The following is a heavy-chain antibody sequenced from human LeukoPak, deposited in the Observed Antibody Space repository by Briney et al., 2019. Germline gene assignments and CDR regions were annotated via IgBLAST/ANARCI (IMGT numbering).Heavy chain of an antibody. V-gene: IGHV4-59*01. CDR1: GGSISSYY. CDR3: ARLKDTAMVLDH. J-gene: IGHJ4*02. D-gene: IGHD5-18*01. Sequence: SETLSLTCTVSGGSISSYYWSWIRQPPGKGLEWIGYIYYSGSTNYNPSLKSRVTISVDTSKNQFSLKLSSVTAADTAVYYCARLKDTAMVLDHWGQGTLVTVSS. CDR2: IYYSGST.